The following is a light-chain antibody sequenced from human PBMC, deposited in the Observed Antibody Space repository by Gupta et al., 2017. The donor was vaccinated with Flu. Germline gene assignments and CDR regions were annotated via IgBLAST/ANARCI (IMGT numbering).Light chain of an antibody. V-gene: IGKV4-1*01. CDR1: QTVLYSSNNNNY. CDR2: WAS. Sequence: SLGERATINCKSSQTVLYSSNNNNYLAWYQQKPGQPPKLLIYWASTRQSGVPDRFSGSGSGTDFTLTISSLQAEDVAVYYCQQYYSSPQTFGQGTKVEIK. J-gene: IGKJ1*01. CDR3: QQYYSSPQT.